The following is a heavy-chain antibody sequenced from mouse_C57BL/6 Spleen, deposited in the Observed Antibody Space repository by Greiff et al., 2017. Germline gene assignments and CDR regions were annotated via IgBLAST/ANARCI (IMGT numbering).Heavy chain of an antibody. Sequence: EVQGVESGGGLVKPGGSLKLSCAASGFTFSSYAMSWVRQTPEQRLEWVATISDGGSYTYYPDNVKGRFTITRDNAKNNLYLQMSQLKSEDTAMYYCARERESGRGRETWVAYWGQGTLVTVSA. J-gene: IGHJ3*01. CDR2: ISDGGSYT. D-gene: IGHD3-1*01. CDR1: GFTFSSYA. V-gene: IGHV5-4*01. CDR3: ARERESGRGRETWVAY.